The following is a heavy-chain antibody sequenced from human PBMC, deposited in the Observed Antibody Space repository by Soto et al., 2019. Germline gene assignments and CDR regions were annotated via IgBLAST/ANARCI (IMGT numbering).Heavy chain of an antibody. V-gene: IGHV4-59*01. J-gene: IGHJ5*02. CDR1: GGSISSYY. D-gene: IGHD3-22*01. CDR3: ARDPNYYDSSGYYENWFDP. Sequence: TLSLTCTVSGGSISSYYWSWIRQPPGKGLEWIGYIYYSGSTNYNPSLKSRVTISVDTSKNQFSLKLSSVTAADTAVYYCARDPNYYDSSGYYENWFDPWGQGTLVTVSS. CDR2: IYYSGST.